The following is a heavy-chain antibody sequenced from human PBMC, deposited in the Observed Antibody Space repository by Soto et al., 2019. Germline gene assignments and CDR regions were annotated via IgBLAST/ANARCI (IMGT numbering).Heavy chain of an antibody. CDR3: ARVGKAASTTVCFDY. CDR1: GDSVSSNSAA. V-gene: IGHV6-1*01. D-gene: IGHD6-13*01. J-gene: IGHJ4*02. Sequence: SQTLSLACDISGDSVSSNSAAWNWIRQSPSRGLEWLGRTYYRSKWFNDYAISMKGRMTISPKTSKNQFSLQLNSVTPEDTAVYYCARVGKAASTTVCFDYSGAGAQVTVST. CDR2: TYYRSKWFN.